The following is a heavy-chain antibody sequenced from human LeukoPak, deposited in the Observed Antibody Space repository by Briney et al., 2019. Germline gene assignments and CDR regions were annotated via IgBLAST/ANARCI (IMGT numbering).Heavy chain of an antibody. CDR2: IYYSRNT. J-gene: IGHJ4*02. CDR1: GGSISSSFYY. V-gene: IGHV4-39*02. CDR3: ARVKRASSVTIFGVVPDY. D-gene: IGHD3-3*01. Sequence: SETLSLTCTVSGGSISSSFYYWGWVRQPPGKGLEWIGCIYYSRNTYYNPSLKSRVTISVDTSKNHFSLHVRSVTAADTALYYCARVKRASSVTIFGVVPDYWGQGTLVTVSS.